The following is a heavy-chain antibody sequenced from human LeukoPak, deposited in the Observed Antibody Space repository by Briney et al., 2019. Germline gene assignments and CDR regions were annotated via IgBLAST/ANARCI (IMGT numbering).Heavy chain of an antibody. CDR3: ARDFGTTGWHTFDY. Sequence: SQTLSLTCVVSGDSVSSKNGAWDWIRQSPSRGLEWLGRTYYRSKWYNDYAESMEGRMTISQDTSKNQYSLHLNSVTPDDTAVYYCARDFGTTGWHTFDYWGQGTLVTVSS. D-gene: IGHD6-19*01. V-gene: IGHV6-1*01. CDR2: TYYRSKWYN. J-gene: IGHJ4*02. CDR1: GDSVSSKNGA.